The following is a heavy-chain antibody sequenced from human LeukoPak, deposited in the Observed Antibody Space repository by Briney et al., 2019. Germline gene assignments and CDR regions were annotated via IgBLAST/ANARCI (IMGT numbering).Heavy chain of an antibody. CDR2: AQYTGTT. Sequence: SETLSLTCTVSGGYVNSDGDFWGWIRQPPGTGLEWIAIAQYTGTTFYNPSLWSRVTISVDPSKNQFSLKLNSVTAADTAVYYCVRHRSFLHWLDPWGPGILVTASS. CDR3: VRHRSFLHWLDP. CDR1: GGYVNSDGDF. V-gene: IGHV4-39*01. J-gene: IGHJ5*02.